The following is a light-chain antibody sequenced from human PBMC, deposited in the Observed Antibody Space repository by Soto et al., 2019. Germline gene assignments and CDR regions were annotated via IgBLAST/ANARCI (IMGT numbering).Light chain of an antibody. CDR1: QSVSSSY. V-gene: IGKV3-20*01. Sequence: EIVLTQSPVTLSLSPGERATLSCRASQSVSSSYLAWYQQKPGQAPRLLIYGASSRATGIPDRFSGSGSGTDFTLTISRLEPEDFAVYYCQQYGSSPQWTFGQGTKVDNK. CDR3: QQYGSSPQWT. CDR2: GAS. J-gene: IGKJ1*01.